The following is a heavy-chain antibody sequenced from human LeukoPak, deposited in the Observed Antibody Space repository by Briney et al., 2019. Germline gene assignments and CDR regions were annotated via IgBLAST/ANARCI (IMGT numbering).Heavy chain of an antibody. CDR3: AHRDGSGSSGTFDY. CDR2: IFWNNDK. D-gene: IGHD3-10*01. V-gene: IGHV2-5*01. Sequence: KESGPTLVKPTQTLTLTCTFSGFSLSTSGVGVGWIRQSPGKALEWLALIFWNNDKYYSPSLKSRLTITKDTSKTQVVLTMTNMNPVDTATYYCAHRDGSGSSGTFDYWGQGTLVTVSS. CDR1: GFSLSTSGVG. J-gene: IGHJ4*02.